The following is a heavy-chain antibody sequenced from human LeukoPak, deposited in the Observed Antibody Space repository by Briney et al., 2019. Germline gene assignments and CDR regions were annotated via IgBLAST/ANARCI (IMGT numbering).Heavy chain of an antibody. J-gene: IGHJ6*03. CDR1: GFTFSGSA. CDR2: IRSKANSYAT. Sequence: GGSLRLSCAASGFTFSGSAMHWVRQASGKGLEWVGRIRSKANSYATAYAASVKGRFTISREDSKNTAYLQMNSLKTEDTAVYYCTGQYYYDSSGYYRKASAYYYYMDVWGKGTAVTVSS. V-gene: IGHV3-73*01. D-gene: IGHD3-22*01. CDR3: TGQYYYDSSGYYRKASAYYYYMDV.